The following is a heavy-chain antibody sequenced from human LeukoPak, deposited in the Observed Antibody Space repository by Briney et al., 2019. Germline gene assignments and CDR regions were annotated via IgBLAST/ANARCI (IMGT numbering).Heavy chain of an antibody. D-gene: IGHD1-26*01. J-gene: IGHJ4*02. CDR1: GFTFDDYA. CDR2: ISWNSGHK. CDR3: ARDSIRGGSYGPFDY. V-gene: IGHV3-9*01. Sequence: PGGSLRLSCAASGFTFDDYAMHWVRQAPGKGLEWVSGISWNSGHKGYADSVKGRFTISRDNAKNSLYLQMNSLRAEDTAVYYCARDSIRGGSYGPFDYWGQGTLVTVSS.